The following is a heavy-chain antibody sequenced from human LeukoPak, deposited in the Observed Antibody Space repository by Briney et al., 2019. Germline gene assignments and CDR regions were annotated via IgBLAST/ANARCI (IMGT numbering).Heavy chain of an antibody. CDR1: GGSISSNSYY. CDR3: ARVLRSYYYGSGSLGDWFDP. V-gene: IGHV4-39*07. Sequence: SETLSLTCTVSGGSISSNSYYWGWIRQPPGKGLEWIGEINHSGSTNYNPSLKSRVTISVDTSKNQFSLKLSSVTAADTAVYYCARVLRSYYYGSGSLGDWFDPWGQGTLVTVSS. D-gene: IGHD3-10*01. CDR2: INHSGST. J-gene: IGHJ5*02.